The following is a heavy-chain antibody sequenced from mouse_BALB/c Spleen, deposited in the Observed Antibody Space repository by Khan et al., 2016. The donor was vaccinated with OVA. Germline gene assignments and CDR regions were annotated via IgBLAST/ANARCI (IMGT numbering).Heavy chain of an antibody. CDR2: ISNGGGSR. D-gene: IGHD1-1*01. V-gene: IGHV5-12-2*01. CDR3: AGPSTTENDDVMDY. CDR1: GFTFSSYT. J-gene: IGHJ4*01. Sequence: EVQLVQSGGDLVQPGGSLKLSCAASGFTFSSYTMSWVRQTPEKRLVWVAFISNGGGSRYYPDTVKGRFTISRDNAKNILYLQMSSLKSEDTAMYYGAGPSTTENDDVMDYWGQGTSVTVSS.